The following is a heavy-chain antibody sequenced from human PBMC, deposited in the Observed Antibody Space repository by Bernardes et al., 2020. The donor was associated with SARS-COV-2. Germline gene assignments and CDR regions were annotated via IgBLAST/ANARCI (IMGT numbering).Heavy chain of an antibody. J-gene: IGHJ5*02. V-gene: IGHV1-24*01. CDR2: FDPEDGET. CDR3: ATSVAVKHEDWFDP. CDR1: GYTLTELS. Sequence: ASVKVSCKVSGYTLTELSMHWVRQAPGKGLEWMGGFDPEDGETIYAQKFQGRVTMTEDTSTDTAYMELSSLRSEDTAVYYCATSVAVKHEDWFDPWGQGTLVTVYS. D-gene: IGHD6-19*01.